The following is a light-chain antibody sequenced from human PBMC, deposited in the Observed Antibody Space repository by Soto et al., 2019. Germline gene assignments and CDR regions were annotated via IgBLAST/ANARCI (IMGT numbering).Light chain of an antibody. V-gene: IGKV3D-15*01. J-gene: IGKJ4*01. CDR3: QQYDDWLRLT. CDR2: GAS. CDR1: QSVNIY. Sequence: EIVMAQSPATLYVSPGERANLSCRASQSVNIYLAWYQQKPGQAPRLLIFGASYRATGIPARFSGSGSVTEFNLTISSLQSEDFAVYFCQQYDDWLRLTFGGGTKVDIK.